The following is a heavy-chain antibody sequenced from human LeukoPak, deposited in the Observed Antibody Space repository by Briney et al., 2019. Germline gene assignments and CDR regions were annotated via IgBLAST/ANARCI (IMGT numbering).Heavy chain of an antibody. D-gene: IGHD2-2*01. Sequence: ASVKVSCKASEYTFTSYAMHWVRQAPGQRLEWMGWINAGNANTKYSQKFQGRVTITRDTSASTAYMELSSLRSEDTAVYYCARGYCSSTSCYEGFNYWGQGTLVTVSS. J-gene: IGHJ4*02. CDR2: INAGNANT. CDR1: EYTFTSYA. CDR3: ARGYCSSTSCYEGFNY. V-gene: IGHV1-3*01.